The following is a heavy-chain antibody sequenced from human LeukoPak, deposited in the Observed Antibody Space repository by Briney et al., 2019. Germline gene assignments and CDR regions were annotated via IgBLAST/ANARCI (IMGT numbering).Heavy chain of an antibody. CDR3: AKDRDTAMEIDY. CDR1: GFTFSSYG. D-gene: IGHD5-18*01. V-gene: IGHV3-33*06. CDR2: IWYDGTNK. J-gene: IGHJ4*02. Sequence: GGSLRLSCAASGFTFSSYGMHWVRQAPGKGLEWVAVIWYDGTNKYYADSVKGRFTISRDNFKNTLYLQMNSLRAEDTAMYYCAKDRDTAMEIDYWGQGTLVTVSS.